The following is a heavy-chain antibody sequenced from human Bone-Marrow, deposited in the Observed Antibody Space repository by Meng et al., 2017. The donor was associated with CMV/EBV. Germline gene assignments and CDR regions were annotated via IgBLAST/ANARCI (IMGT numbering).Heavy chain of an antibody. Sequence: GGSLRLSCAASGFTFSSHAMSWVRQAPGKGPEWVSAISRGGESTYYADSVKGRFTISRDNSKNTLYLQINSLRAEDTAVYYCARGGNLDYYYGMDVWGQGTTVTVSS. V-gene: IGHV3-23*01. D-gene: IGHD4-23*01. J-gene: IGHJ6*02. CDR1: GFTFSSHA. CDR2: ISRGGEST. CDR3: ARGGNLDYYYGMDV.